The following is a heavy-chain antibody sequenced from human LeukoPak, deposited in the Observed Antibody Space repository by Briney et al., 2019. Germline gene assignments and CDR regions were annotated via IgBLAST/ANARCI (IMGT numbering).Heavy chain of an antibody. CDR1: GGSISSYY. J-gene: IGHJ4*02. CDR3: ARSRRPVDFED. Sequence: SESLSLTCTVSGGSISSYYWSWIRQPPGKGLEGIGYIYYSGTTNYNPTLKSRVTISVDTSKNQFSLKLSSVTAADTAVYYCARSRRPVDFEDWGQGTLVTVSS. D-gene: IGHD2-2*01. CDR2: IYYSGTT. V-gene: IGHV4-59*01.